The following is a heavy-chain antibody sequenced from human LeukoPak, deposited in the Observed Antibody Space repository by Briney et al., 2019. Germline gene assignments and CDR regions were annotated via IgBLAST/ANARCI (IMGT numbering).Heavy chain of an antibody. CDR1: GYSFTSYW. V-gene: IGHV5-51*01. CDR2: IYPGDSDT. CDR3: ARRYCSSTSCPDDAFDI. Sequence: GESLKISCKGSGYSFTSYWIGWVRQMPGKGLEWMGIIYPGDSDTTYSPSFQGQVTISVDKSISTAYLQWSSLKASDTAMYYCARRYCSSTSCPDDAFDIWGQGTMVTVSS. J-gene: IGHJ3*02. D-gene: IGHD2-2*01.